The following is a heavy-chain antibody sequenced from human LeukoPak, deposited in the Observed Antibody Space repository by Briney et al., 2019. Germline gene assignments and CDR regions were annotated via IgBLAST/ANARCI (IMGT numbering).Heavy chain of an antibody. D-gene: IGHD3/OR15-3a*01. J-gene: IGHJ4*02. CDR1: GFTFSDYT. V-gene: IGHV3-21*01. CDR2: ISSSSSDI. Sequence: GGSLRLSCAASGFTFSDYTMNWVRQAPGKGLEWVSSISSSSSDIYYADSVKGRFTISGDIAMNSLYLQMNSLRDEDTAMYYCARDHRWTFDYWGQGILVTVSS. CDR3: ARDHRWTFDY.